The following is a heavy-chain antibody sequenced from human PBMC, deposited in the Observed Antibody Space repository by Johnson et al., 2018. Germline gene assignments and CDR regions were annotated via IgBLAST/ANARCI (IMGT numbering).Heavy chain of an antibody. D-gene: IGHD3-10*01. V-gene: IGHV3-21*01. CDR2: ISSSSSYI. CDR3: AREGDGGFLVVPMDV. J-gene: IGHJ6*02. Sequence: VQLVQSGGGLVKPGGSLRLSCAASGFTFSSYSMNWVRQAPGKGLEWVSSISSSSSYIYSADSVKGRFIISSDNAKNSLYLQSNSLRAEDTDGYYGAREGDGGFLVVPMDVWGQGTTVTVSS. CDR1: GFTFSSYS.